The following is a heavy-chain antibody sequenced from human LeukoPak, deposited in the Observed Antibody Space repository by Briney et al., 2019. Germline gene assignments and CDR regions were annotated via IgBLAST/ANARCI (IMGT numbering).Heavy chain of an antibody. V-gene: IGHV3-21*01. CDR2: ISSSGNSI. J-gene: IGHJ4*02. CDR3: SRGSLQPDS. Sequence: PGGSLRLSCAASGFTFSTFNMKWVRRAPGKGLGWVSSISSSGNSIYYADSLQGRFTISRDNPKNSLHLKMNSLRDEDTAVYYCSRGSLQPDSWGQGTLVTVSS. CDR1: GFTFSTFN. D-gene: IGHD5-24*01.